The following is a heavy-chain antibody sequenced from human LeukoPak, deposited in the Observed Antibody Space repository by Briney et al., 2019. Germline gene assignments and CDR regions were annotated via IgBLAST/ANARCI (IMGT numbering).Heavy chain of an antibody. Sequence: GASVKVSCKTSGFTLTGYYMHWVRQAPGQGLEWMVWINPNSGATTYAQKFQGRLNMTRDTSINTAYMELSSLRSDDTAVHYCARDAPSGYQLLLYNWFGPWGQGTLVTVSS. D-gene: IGHD2-2*01. CDR1: GFTLTGYY. CDR3: ARDAPSGYQLLLYNWFGP. J-gene: IGHJ5*02. V-gene: IGHV1-2*02. CDR2: INPNSGAT.